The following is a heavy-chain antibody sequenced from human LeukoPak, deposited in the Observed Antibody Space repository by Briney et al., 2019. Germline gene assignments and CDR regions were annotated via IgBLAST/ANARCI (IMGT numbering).Heavy chain of an antibody. Sequence: PGGFLRLSCAASGFTFSSYGMHWVRQAPGKGLEWVAFIRYDGSNKYYADSVKGRFTISRDNSKNTLYLQMNSLRAEDTAVYYCARRVFNWGQGTLVTVSS. CDR2: IRYDGSNK. J-gene: IGHJ4*02. V-gene: IGHV3-30*02. CDR1: GFTFSSYG. CDR3: ARRVFN.